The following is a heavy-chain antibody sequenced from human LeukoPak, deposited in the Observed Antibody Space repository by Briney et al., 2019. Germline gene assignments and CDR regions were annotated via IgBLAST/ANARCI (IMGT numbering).Heavy chain of an antibody. J-gene: IGHJ4*02. CDR1: GFTVSSNY. D-gene: IGHD2-2*01. V-gene: IGHV3-66*01. CDR3: ATPVVPAAKTDY. CDR2: IYSGGST. Sequence: GGSLRLSCAASGFTVSSNYMSWVRQAPGKGLEWVSVIYSGGSTYYSDSVKGRFTISRDNSKNTLYLQMNSLRAEDTAVYYCATPVVPAAKTDYWGQGTLVTVSS.